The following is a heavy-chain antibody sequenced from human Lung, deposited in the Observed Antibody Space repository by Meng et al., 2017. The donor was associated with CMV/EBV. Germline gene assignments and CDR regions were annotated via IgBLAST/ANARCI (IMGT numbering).Heavy chain of an antibody. Sequence: GGSLRLXCAASGFTFSSYVINLVRQAPGKGLEWVSAISGSGHSTYYADSVKGRFTISRDNSKNTLFLQMYSLRAEDTAVYYCARSPGVYGSCVDYWGQGTRVTVSS. J-gene: IGHJ4*02. D-gene: IGHD3-10*01. CDR1: GFTFSSYV. CDR3: ARSPGVYGSCVDY. CDR2: ISGSGHST. V-gene: IGHV3-23*01.